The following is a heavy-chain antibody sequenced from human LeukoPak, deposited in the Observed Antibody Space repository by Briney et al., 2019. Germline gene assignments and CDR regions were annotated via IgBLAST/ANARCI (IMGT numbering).Heavy chain of an antibody. Sequence: SETLSLTCTVSGGSISSYYWSWIRQPPGKGLEWIGSIYYSGSTYYNPSLKSRVTISVDTSKNQFSLKLGSVTAADTAVYYCARESQWLDKTAGYWGQGTLVTVSS. CDR2: IYYSGST. V-gene: IGHV4-59*12. CDR1: GGSISSYY. CDR3: ARESQWLDKTAGY. J-gene: IGHJ4*02. D-gene: IGHD6-19*01.